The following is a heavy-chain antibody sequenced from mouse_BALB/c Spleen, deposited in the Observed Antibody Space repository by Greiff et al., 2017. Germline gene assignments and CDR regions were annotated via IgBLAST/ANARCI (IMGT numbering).Heavy chain of an antibody. CDR1: GFTFSSYG. V-gene: IGHV5-6*01. Sequence: EVNVVESGGDLVKPGGSLQLSCAASGFTFSSYGMSWVRQTPDKRLEWVATISSGGSYTYYPDSVKGRFTISRDNDKNTLYLQMSSLKSEDTAMYYCARPITTMTNWYFDVWGAGTTVTVSS. J-gene: IGHJ1*01. D-gene: IGHD1-1*01. CDR3: ARPITTMTNWYFDV. CDR2: ISSGGSYT.